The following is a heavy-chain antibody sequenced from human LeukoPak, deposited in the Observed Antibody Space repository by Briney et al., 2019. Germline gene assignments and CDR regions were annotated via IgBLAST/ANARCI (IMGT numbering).Heavy chain of an antibody. J-gene: IGHJ6*03. CDR1: GYTFTSYG. D-gene: IGHD2-2*03. V-gene: IGHV1-18*01. CDR3: ARGRLDIVVVPAAIRSHYYYYMDV. Sequence: ASVKVSCKASGYTFTSYGISWVRQAPGQGLEWMGWISAYNGNTNYAQKLQGRVTMTTDTSTSTAYMELSRLRSDDTAVYYCARGRLDIVVVPAAIRSHYYYYMDVWGKGTTVTVSS. CDR2: ISAYNGNT.